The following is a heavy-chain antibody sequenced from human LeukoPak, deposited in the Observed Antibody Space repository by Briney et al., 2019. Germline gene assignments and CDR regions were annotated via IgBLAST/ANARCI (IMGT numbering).Heavy chain of an antibody. D-gene: IGHD3-22*01. V-gene: IGHV3-7*01. Sequence: GGSLRLSCAASGFTFSSYAMSWVRQAPGKGLEWVANIRHDRSETYYVDSLRGRFTISRDNAKNLVYLQMSSLRAEDTAIYYCARDETYDYESNGYLDFWGQGTVVTVSS. CDR1: GFTFSSYA. CDR2: IRHDRSET. J-gene: IGHJ4*02. CDR3: ARDETYDYESNGYLDF.